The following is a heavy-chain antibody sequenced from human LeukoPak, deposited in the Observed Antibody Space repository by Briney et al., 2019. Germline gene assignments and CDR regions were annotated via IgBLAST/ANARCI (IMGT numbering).Heavy chain of an antibody. J-gene: IGHJ4*02. CDR1: GFTFDDYA. CDR3: AKDREYSSSSSLDY. Sequence: PGRSLRLSCAASGFTFDDYAMHWVRQAPGKGLEWVSGISWNSGSIGYADSVKGRFTISRDNAKNSLYLQMNSLRAEDTALYYCAKDREYSSSSSLDYWGQGTLVTVSP. CDR2: ISWNSGSI. D-gene: IGHD6-6*01. V-gene: IGHV3-9*01.